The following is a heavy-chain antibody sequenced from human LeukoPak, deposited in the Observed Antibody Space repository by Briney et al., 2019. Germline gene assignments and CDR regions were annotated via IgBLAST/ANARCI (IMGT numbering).Heavy chain of an antibody. D-gene: IGHD2-15*01. V-gene: IGHV3-48*03. CDR3: ARDRCSGGSCGLDY. J-gene: IGHJ4*02. Sequence: PGGSLRLSCAASGFTFSSYEMNWVRQAPGKGREWFTYISNSGSTIYYADSVKGRFTISRDNAKKSLYLQMNSLRAEDTAVYYCARDRCSGGSCGLDYWGQGTLVTVSS. CDR1: GFTFSSYE. CDR2: ISNSGSTI.